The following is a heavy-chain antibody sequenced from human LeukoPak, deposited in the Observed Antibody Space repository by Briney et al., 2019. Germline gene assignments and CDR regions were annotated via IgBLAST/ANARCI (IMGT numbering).Heavy chain of an antibody. J-gene: IGHJ4*02. Sequence: GGSLRLSCAASGFSFSDYDMHWVRQAPGKGLEWVTFIRYDGTNTYADSVKGRFTISRDNSKNTLYLQMNSLRAEDTAVYYCASKVSSGRFDYWGQGTLVTVSS. CDR1: GFSFSDYD. CDR3: ASKVSSGRFDY. CDR2: IRYDGTNT. V-gene: IGHV3-30*02. D-gene: IGHD6-19*01.